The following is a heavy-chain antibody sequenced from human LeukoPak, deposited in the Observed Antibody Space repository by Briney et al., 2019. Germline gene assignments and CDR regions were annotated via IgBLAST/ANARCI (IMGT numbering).Heavy chain of an antibody. CDR3: AKVRERQWLYYFDY. Sequence: GGSLRLSCAVSGFSFSSYAMHWVRQAPGKGLEWVAVIWYDGSNKYYTDSVKGRFTISRDNSKNTVYLQMNSLRAEDTAVYYCAKVRERQWLYYFDYWGQGTLVTVSS. V-gene: IGHV3-33*03. CDR2: IWYDGSNK. J-gene: IGHJ4*02. D-gene: IGHD6-19*01. CDR1: GFSFSSYA.